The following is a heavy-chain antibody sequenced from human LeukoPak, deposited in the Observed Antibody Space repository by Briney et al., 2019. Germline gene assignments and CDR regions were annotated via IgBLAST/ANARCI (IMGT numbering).Heavy chain of an antibody. J-gene: IGHJ3*02. V-gene: IGHV5-51*01. CDR3: ATTPHYYDSSGLPDAFDI. Sequence: PGESLKISCKGSGYSFTSYWIGWVRQMPGKGLEWMGIIYPGDSDTRYSPSFQGQVTISADKSISTAYLQWSSLKASDTAMYYCATTPHYYDSSGLPDAFDIWGQGTMVTVSS. CDR1: GYSFTSYW. CDR2: IYPGDSDT. D-gene: IGHD3-22*01.